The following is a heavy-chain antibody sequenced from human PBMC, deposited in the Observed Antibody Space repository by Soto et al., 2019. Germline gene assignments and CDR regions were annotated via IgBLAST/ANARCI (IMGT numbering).Heavy chain of an antibody. CDR3: ARDMWPTYNWFYP. J-gene: IGHJ5*02. D-gene: IGHD2-21*01. V-gene: IGHV4-31*03. Sequence: QVQLQESGPGLVKPSQTLSLTCTVSGGSISSGGYYWSWIRQHPGKGLEWIGCISYSGSTYYNPFLKSRVTISVDTAKNQFSLKLSSVTAADTDVYYCARDMWPTYNWFYPWGQGTLVTVAS. CDR2: ISYSGST. CDR1: GGSISSGGYY.